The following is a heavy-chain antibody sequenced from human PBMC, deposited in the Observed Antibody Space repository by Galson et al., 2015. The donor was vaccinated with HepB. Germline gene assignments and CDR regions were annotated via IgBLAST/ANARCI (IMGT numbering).Heavy chain of an antibody. J-gene: IGHJ4*02. CDR2: MSSDGAIR. D-gene: IGHD2/OR15-2a*01. Sequence: SLRLSCAASGFTLSHFVMHWVRQAPGTGLEWVSLMSSDGAIRYYADSVKGRFTISRDNSKNILYLQIHSLRPADTAVFFCARGGTTEKLDYWGQGTLVTVSS. V-gene: IGHV3-30-3*01. CDR1: GFTLSHFV. CDR3: ARGGTTEKLDY.